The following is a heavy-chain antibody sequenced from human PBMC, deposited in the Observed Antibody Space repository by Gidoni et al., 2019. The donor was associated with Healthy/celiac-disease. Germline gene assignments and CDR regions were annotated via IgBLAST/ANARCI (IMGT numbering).Heavy chain of an antibody. CDR2: IKQDGSEK. CDR3: ARDREDYGDYGLTHDAFDI. V-gene: IGHV3-7*04. Sequence: EVQLVESGGGLVQPGGSLRLSCAASGFTFRSYWLRWVRQAPGKGLEWVANIKQDGSEKYYVDSVKGRFTISRDNAKNSLYLQMNSLRAEDTAVYYCARDREDYGDYGLTHDAFDIWGQGTMVTVSS. J-gene: IGHJ3*02. CDR1: GFTFRSYW. D-gene: IGHD4-17*01.